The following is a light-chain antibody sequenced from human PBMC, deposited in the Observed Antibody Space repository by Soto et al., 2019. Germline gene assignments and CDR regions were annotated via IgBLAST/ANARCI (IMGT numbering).Light chain of an antibody. J-gene: IGLJ1*01. V-gene: IGLV2-14*01. CDR1: SSDVGAYEY. CDR2: DAN. Sequence: QSVLTQPASVSGSPGQSITISCTGTSSDVGAYEYVSWYQQHPGKVPKLVIYDANDRPSGVSDRFSGSKSGNTASLTISGLQAEDEADYYCCSYTTTSTYVFGPGTKVTVL. CDR3: CSYTTTSTYV.